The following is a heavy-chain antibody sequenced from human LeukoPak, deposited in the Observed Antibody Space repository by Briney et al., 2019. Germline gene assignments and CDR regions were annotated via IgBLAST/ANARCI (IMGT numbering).Heavy chain of an antibody. J-gene: IGHJ2*01. Sequence: SSETLSLTCTVSGGSISSYYWSWIRQPPGKGLEWIGYIYYSGSTDYNPSLKSRVTISVDTSKNQFSLKLSSVTAADTAVYYCARDRDSSGTDWYFDLWGRGTLVTVSS. CDR1: GGSISSYY. CDR3: ARDRDSSGTDWYFDL. D-gene: IGHD6-19*01. V-gene: IGHV4-59*01. CDR2: IYYSGST.